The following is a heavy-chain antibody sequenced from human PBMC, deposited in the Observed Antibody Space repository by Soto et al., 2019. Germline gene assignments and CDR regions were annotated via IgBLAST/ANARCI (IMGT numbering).Heavy chain of an antibody. J-gene: IGHJ1*01. Sequence: SETLSLTCTVSGGSVTSGCYYWSWIRQHPGKGLEWIGYISYSGSTHYNPSLKSRVTISVDTSKNQFSLKLSSVTAADTAVYYCATPPPYCGGDCYSLYFQHCGQGTLVTVSS. CDR3: ATPPPYCGGDCYSLYFQH. CDR2: ISYSGST. V-gene: IGHV4-31*03. D-gene: IGHD2-21*02. CDR1: GGSVTSGCYY.